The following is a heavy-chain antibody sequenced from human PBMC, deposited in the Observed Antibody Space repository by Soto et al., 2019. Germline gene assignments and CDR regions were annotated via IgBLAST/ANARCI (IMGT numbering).Heavy chain of an antibody. V-gene: IGHV1-3*01. CDR2: INAGNGNT. D-gene: IGHD1-20*01. CDR3: ARTAAAAYNRGSGDY. CDR1: GYTFTNYA. Sequence: QVQRVQSGAEVKKPGVSVKVSCKASGYTFTNYAMHWVRQAPGQRLEWMGWINAGNGNTKYSQNFQGRVTITRDTSASTAYMELSSLRSEDTAVYYCARTAAAAYNRGSGDYWGQGPLVTVSS. J-gene: IGHJ4*02.